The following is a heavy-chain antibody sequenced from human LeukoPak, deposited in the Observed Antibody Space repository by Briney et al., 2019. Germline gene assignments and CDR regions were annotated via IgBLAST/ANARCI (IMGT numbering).Heavy chain of an antibody. CDR2: INPNSGGT. V-gene: IGHV1-2*02. CDR3: ARVGYCSGGSCYYYYYGMDV. CDR1: GYTFTGYY. J-gene: IGHJ6*02. Sequence: ASVKVSCKASGYTFTGYYMHWVRQAPGQGLEWMGWINPNSGGTNYAQKFQGRVTMTRDTSISTAYMELSRLRSDDTAVYYCARVGYCSGGSCYYYYYGMDVWGQGTTVTVSS. D-gene: IGHD2-15*01.